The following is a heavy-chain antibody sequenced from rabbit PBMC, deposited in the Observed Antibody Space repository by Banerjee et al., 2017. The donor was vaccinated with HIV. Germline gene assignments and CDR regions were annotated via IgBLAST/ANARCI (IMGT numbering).Heavy chain of an antibody. CDR3: ARDLAGVIGWNFNL. Sequence: QEQLEESGGDLVKPEGSLTLTCTASGFSFSSSYWICWVRQAPGRGLEWIACIYAGSSGSTYDASWAKGRFTISKTSSTTVTLQMTSLTAADTATYFCARDLAGVIGWNFNLWGPGTLVTVS. J-gene: IGHJ4*01. CDR2: IYAGSSGST. V-gene: IGHV1S45*01. D-gene: IGHD4-1*01. CDR1: GFSFSSSYW.